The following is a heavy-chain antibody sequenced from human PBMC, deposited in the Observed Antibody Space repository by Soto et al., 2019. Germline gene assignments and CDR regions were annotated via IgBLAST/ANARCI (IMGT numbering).Heavy chain of an antibody. Sequence: PSETLSLTCAVSGGSIISDGYSWSWIRQPPGEGLQWIGHIYEGGNTYYTPSLESRVAISTDKSKNQFSLRLSSVTAADTAVYYCVRRSPEDAFDIWGQGTMVTVSS. J-gene: IGHJ3*02. V-gene: IGHV4-30-2*01. CDR3: VRRSPEDAFDI. CDR2: IYEGGNT. CDR1: GGSIISDGYS.